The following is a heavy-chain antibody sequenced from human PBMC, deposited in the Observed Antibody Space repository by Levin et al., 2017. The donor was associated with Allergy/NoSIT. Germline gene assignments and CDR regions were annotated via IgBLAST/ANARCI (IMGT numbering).Heavy chain of an antibody. J-gene: IGHJ4*02. CDR2: VWFDGSNK. D-gene: IGHD4-17*01. Sequence: GGSLRLSCAASGFTFNNYGMHWVRQAPGKGLEWVAVVWFDGSNKYYADSVKGRFAISRDNSKNTLYLQLNSLRAEDTAVYYCARRGPVSPYYFDFWGQGTLVTVSS. CDR3: ARRGPVSPYYFDF. V-gene: IGHV3-33*01. CDR1: GFTFNNYG.